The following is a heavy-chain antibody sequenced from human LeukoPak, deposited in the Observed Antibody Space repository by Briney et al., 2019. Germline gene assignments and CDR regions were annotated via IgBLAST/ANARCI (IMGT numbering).Heavy chain of an antibody. CDR3: ARAEYSYGLGRDAFDI. V-gene: IGHV4-59*01. CDR1: GGSISRYY. CDR2: GST. D-gene: IGHD5-18*01. Sequence: PSETLSLTCSVSGGSISRYYWSWLRQPPGKGLEWIGYGSTNYNHSLKSRVTISVDTSKNQFSVKLSSVTAADTAVYYCARAEYSYGLGRDAFDIWGQGTMVTVSS. J-gene: IGHJ3*02.